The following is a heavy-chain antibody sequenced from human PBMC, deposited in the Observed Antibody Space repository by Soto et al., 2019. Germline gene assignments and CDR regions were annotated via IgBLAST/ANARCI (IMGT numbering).Heavy chain of an antibody. D-gene: IGHD2-15*01. V-gene: IGHV3-53*04. J-gene: IGHJ4*02. CDR3: ARATYCTGGNCLLDY. CDR2: IYRGGST. Sequence: EVQLVESGGGLVQPGGSLRLSCAASEFTVTSNYMSWVCQAPGKGLEWVSVIYRGGSTYYADFVKGRFTISRDNSKNTVYLQMNSLRAEDTAVYYCARATYCTGGNCLLDYWGQGTLVTVSS. CDR1: EFTVTSNY.